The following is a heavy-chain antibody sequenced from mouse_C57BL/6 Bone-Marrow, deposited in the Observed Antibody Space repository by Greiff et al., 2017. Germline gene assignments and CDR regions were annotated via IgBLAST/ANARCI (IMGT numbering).Heavy chain of an antibody. CDR2: IFPGSGST. CDR1: GYTFTSHW. V-gene: IGHV1-56*01. Sequence: VQLQQSGPELVRPGASVKISCKASGYTFTSHWMQWVRQRPGQGLEWIGEIFPGSGSTYYNEKFKGTATLTVDTSSSTAYMQLSSLASEDSAVYFEARLSDGYYCDLDYWGQGTSVTVSS. J-gene: IGHJ4*01. CDR3: ARLSDGYYCDLDY.